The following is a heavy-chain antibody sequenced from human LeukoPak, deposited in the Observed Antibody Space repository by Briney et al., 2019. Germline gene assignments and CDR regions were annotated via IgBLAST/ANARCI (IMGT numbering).Heavy chain of an antibody. CDR3: AKTFIYSGSSPFDY. CDR1: GFTFISYS. CDR2: ISGSGGST. V-gene: IGHV3-23*01. D-gene: IGHD1-26*01. J-gene: IGHJ4*02. Sequence: GGSLRLSCAASGFTFISYSMSWVRQAPGKGLEWVSAISGSGGSTYYADSVKGRFTISRDNSKNTLYLQMNSLRAEDTAAYYCAKTFIYSGSSPFDYWGQGTLVTVSS.